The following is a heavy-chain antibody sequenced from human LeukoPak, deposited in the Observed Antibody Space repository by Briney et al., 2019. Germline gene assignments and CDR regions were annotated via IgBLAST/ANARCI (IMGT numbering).Heavy chain of an antibody. CDR3: ASRPSNTWAGPLDF. CDR2: SRADDYST. CDR1: GFAFSASA. D-gene: IGHD6-13*01. V-gene: IGHV3-23*01. Sequence: PGGSLRLSCVAPGFAFSASAMSWVRLTAGKGREWVSLSRADDYSTYYADSVKGRFTISRDNSKNTMYLQMNSLRAEDTAIYYCASRPSNTWAGPLDFWGQGTLVTVSS. J-gene: IGHJ4*02.